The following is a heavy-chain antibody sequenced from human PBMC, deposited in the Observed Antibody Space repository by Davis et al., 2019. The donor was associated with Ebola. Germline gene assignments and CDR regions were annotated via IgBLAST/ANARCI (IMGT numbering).Heavy chain of an antibody. D-gene: IGHD6-6*01. CDR3: ARVRSRSSSLRLDYYGMDV. J-gene: IGHJ6*02. Sequence: GGSLRLSCAASGFTFSSYAMHWVRQAPGKGLEWVAVISYDGSTKYYADSVKGRFTISRDNSKNTLYLQLNSLRAEDTAVYYCARVRSRSSSLRLDYYGMDVWGQGTTVTVSS. V-gene: IGHV3-30-3*01. CDR2: ISYDGSTK. CDR1: GFTFSSYA.